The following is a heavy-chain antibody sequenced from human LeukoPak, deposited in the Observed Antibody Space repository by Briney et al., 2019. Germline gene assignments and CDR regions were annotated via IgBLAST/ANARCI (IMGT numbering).Heavy chain of an antibody. CDR2: ISSGGGST. D-gene: IGHD3-9*01. CDR1: GSTFSTYD. Sequence: GGSLRLSCAASGSTFSTYDMSWVRQAPGKGLEWVSGISSGGGSTFYADSVNGRFTTSTDNSKNTVYLQMINVRAADTAVFHCATYTGNDWSYFDYWGQGTLVTVSS. CDR3: ATYTGNDWSYFDY. V-gene: IGHV3-23*01. J-gene: IGHJ4*02.